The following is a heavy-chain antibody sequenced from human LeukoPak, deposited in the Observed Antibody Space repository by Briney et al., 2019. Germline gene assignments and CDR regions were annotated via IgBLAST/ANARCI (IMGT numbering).Heavy chain of an antibody. CDR1: GGTFSSYA. Sequence: ASVKVSCKASGGTFSSYAISWVRQAPGQGLEWMGGIIPIFGTANYAQKFQGRVTITADESTSTAYMELRSLRSDDTAVYYCTRGGASSGYDYWGQGTLVTVSS. J-gene: IGHJ4*02. CDR2: IIPIFGTA. CDR3: TRGGASSGYDY. D-gene: IGHD6-19*01. V-gene: IGHV1-69*13.